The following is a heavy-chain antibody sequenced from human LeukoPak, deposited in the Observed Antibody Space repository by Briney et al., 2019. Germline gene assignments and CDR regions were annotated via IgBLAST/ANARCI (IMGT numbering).Heavy chain of an antibody. CDR3: ARVGAYYYDPYYYMDV. J-gene: IGHJ6*03. CDR1: GFTFSSYE. CDR2: ISSSGSTI. D-gene: IGHD3-22*01. Sequence: GGSLRLSCAASGFTFSSYEMNWVRQAPGKGLEWVSYISSSGSTIYYADSVKGRFTISRDNAKNSLYLQMNSLRAEDTAVYYCARVGAYYYDPYYYMDVWGKGTTVTVSS. V-gene: IGHV3-48*03.